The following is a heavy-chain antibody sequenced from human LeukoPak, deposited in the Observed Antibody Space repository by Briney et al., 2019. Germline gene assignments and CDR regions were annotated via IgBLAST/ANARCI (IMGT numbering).Heavy chain of an antibody. CDR3: ARTPDTLNYYYYGMDV. Sequence: SQTLSLTCAVSGGSISSGGYYWSWIRQPPGKGLEWIGYIYYSGSTNYNPSLKSRVTISVDTSKNQFSLKLSSVTAADTAVYYCARTPDTLNYYYYGMDVWGQGTTVTVSS. V-gene: IGHV4-61*08. D-gene: IGHD2-2*02. CDR1: GGSISSGGYY. J-gene: IGHJ6*02. CDR2: IYYSGST.